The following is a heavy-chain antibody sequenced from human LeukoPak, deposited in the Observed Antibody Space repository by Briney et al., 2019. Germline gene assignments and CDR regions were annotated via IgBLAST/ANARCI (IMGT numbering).Heavy chain of an antibody. CDR1: GYTFTSYD. CDR2: MNPNSGNT. V-gene: IGHV1-8*01. Sequence: GASVKVSCKTSGYTFTSYDINWVRQAAGQGLEWMGWMNPNSGNTGYAQQFQGRVTITSSTSTSTAFMELGSLTSEDTAVYYCARGGASAAARRFDPWGQGTLVTVSS. J-gene: IGHJ5*02. CDR3: ARGGASAAARRFDP. D-gene: IGHD6-13*01.